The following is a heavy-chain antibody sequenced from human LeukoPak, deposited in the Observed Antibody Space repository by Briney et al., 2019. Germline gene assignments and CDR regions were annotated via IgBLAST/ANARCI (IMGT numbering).Heavy chain of an antibody. V-gene: IGHV4-39*07. CDR1: GGSINTNNYY. D-gene: IGHD3-9*01. CDR3: ARASTDILTGFNWFDP. CDR2: IYYSGST. Sequence: SETLSLTCTVSGGSINTNNYYWGWIRQPPGKGLEWIGSIYYSGSTYYNPSLKSRVTISVDTSKNQFSLKLSSVTAADTAVYYCARASTDILTGFNWFDPWGQGTLVTVSS. J-gene: IGHJ5*02.